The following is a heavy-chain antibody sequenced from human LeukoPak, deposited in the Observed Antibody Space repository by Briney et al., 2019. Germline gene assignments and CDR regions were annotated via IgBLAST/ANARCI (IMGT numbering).Heavy chain of an antibody. CDR2: ISSSSSYI. J-gene: IGHJ4*02. CDR3: ARDSAVVITYFDY. D-gene: IGHD3-22*01. Sequence: KPGGSLRLSCAASGFTFSSYSMNWVRQAPGKGLEWVSSISSSSSYIYYADSVKGRFTISRDNAKNSLYLQMNSLRAEDTAVYYCARDSAVVITYFDYWGQGTLVTVSS. V-gene: IGHV3-21*01. CDR1: GFTFSSYS.